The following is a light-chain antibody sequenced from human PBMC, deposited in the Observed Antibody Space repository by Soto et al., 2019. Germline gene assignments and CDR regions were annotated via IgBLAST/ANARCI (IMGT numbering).Light chain of an antibody. J-gene: IGLJ2*01. CDR2: DVS. CDR3: GSYTSSSTLV. CDR1: SSDVGGYNY. V-gene: IGLV2-14*01. Sequence: QSALTQPASVSGSPGQSITISCTGTSSDVGGYNYVSWYQQHPGKAPKLMIYDVSNRPSGVSNRFSGSKSGNTASLTISGIQAEDEADYYCGSYTSSSTLVFGGGTKHTVL.